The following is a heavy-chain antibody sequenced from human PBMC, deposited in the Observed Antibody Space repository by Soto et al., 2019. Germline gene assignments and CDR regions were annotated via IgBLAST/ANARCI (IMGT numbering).Heavy chain of an antibody. CDR3: ARLHYGSGGPWKGWFDP. V-gene: IGHV3-53*01. CDR1: GFTVSSNY. D-gene: IGHD3-10*01. Sequence: GSLRLSCAASGFTVSSNYMSWVRQAPGKGLEWVSVIYSGGSTYYADSVKGRFTISRDNSKNTLYLQMNSLRAEDTAVYYCARLHYGSGGPWKGWFDPWGQGTLVTVSS. CDR2: IYSGGST. J-gene: IGHJ5*02.